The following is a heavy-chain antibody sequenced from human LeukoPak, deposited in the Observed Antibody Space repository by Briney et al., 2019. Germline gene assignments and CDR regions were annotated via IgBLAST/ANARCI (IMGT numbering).Heavy chain of an antibody. Sequence: GRSLRLSCAASGFTFDDYAMHWVRQAPGKGLEWVSGISWNSGSIGYADSVKGRFTISRDNAKNSLYLQMNSLRAEDTALYYCAKDTYSSGWIGCYFDYWGRGTLVTVSS. CDR2: ISWNSGSI. V-gene: IGHV3-9*01. J-gene: IGHJ4*02. D-gene: IGHD6-19*01. CDR3: AKDTYSSGWIGCYFDY. CDR1: GFTFDDYA.